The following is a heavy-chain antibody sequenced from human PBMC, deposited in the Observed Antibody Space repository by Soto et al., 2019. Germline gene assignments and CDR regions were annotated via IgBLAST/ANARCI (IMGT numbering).Heavy chain of an antibody. J-gene: IGHJ4*02. D-gene: IGHD5-18*01. CDR3: ARGSDTAMVPFDY. CDR2: INHSGST. V-gene: IGHV4-34*01. Sequence: TSETLSLTCAVYGGSFSGYYWSWIRQPPGKGLEWIGEINHSGSTNYNPSLKSRVTISVDTSKNQFSLKLSSVTAADTAVYYCARGSDTAMVPFDYWGQGTLVTV. CDR1: GGSFSGYY.